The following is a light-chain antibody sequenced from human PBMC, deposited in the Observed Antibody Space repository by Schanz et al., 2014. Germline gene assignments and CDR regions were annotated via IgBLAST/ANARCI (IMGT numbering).Light chain of an antibody. V-gene: IGKV3-20*01. CDR3: QHYYTTPFT. CDR1: QSVSNSY. CDR2: GAS. J-gene: IGKJ3*01. Sequence: EIVLTQSPGTLSLSPGERATLSCRASQSVSNSYLAWYQQKPGQAPRLLIYGASSRATGIPDRFSGSGSGTDFTLTISSLQAEDVAVYYCQHYYTTPFTFGPGTKVEIK.